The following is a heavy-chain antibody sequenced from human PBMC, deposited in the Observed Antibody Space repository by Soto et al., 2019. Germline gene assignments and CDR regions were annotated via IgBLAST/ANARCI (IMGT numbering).Heavy chain of an antibody. CDR2: IYWNDDK. Sequence: QITLKESGPTLVKPTQTLTLTCTFSGFSLSTSGVGVGWIRQPPGKALEWLALIYWNDDKRHSPSLKSRLTITKDTSKNQVVLTMTNMDPVDTATYYCAHRPDYGGNTNWFDPWGQGTLVTVSS. V-gene: IGHV2-5*01. D-gene: IGHD4-17*01. J-gene: IGHJ5*02. CDR3: AHRPDYGGNTNWFDP. CDR1: GFSLSTSGVG.